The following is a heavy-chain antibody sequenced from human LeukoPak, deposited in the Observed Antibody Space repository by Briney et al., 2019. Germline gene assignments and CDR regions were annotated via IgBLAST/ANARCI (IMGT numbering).Heavy chain of an antibody. Sequence: ASVTVSCKASGYTFTSYGISWVRQAPGQGLEWMGWISAYNGNTNYAQKLQGRVTMTTDTSTSTAYMELRSLRSDDTAVYYCARGARDTYDSSCYYDPWGQGTLVTVSS. D-gene: IGHD3-22*01. V-gene: IGHV1-18*01. CDR3: ARGARDTYDSSCYYDP. CDR2: ISAYNGNT. CDR1: GYTFTSYG. J-gene: IGHJ5*02.